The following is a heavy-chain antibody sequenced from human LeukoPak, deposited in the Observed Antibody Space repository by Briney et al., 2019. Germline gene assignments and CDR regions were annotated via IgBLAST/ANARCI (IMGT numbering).Heavy chain of an antibody. CDR1: GGSISSYY. CDR2: IYYSGST. D-gene: IGHD4-17*01. CDR3: ARDTGDYGDYYWFDP. V-gene: IGHV4-59*13. Sequence: SETLSLTCTVSGGSISSYYWSWIRQAPGKGLEGSGYIYYSGSTNYSPSLKGPVTISVDTSNTQFSLKLRSVTAADTAVYYCARDTGDYGDYYWFDPWGQGTLVTVSS. J-gene: IGHJ5*02.